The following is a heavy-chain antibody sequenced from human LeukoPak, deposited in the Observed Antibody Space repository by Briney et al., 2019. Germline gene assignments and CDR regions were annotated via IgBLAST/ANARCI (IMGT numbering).Heavy chain of an antibody. CDR3: ARYQAAKTYYYYGMDV. Sequence: ASVKVSCKASGGTFSSYAISWVRQAPGQGLEWMGRIIPILGIANYAQKFQGRVTITADKSTSIAYMELSSLRSEDTAVYYCARYQAAKTYYYYGMDVWGQGTTVTVSS. D-gene: IGHD5-18*01. J-gene: IGHJ6*02. V-gene: IGHV1-69*04. CDR2: IIPILGIA. CDR1: GGTFSSYA.